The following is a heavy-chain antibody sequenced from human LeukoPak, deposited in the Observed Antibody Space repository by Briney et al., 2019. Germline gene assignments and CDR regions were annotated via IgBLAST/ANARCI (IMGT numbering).Heavy chain of an antibody. Sequence: GGSLRLSCAASGFTVSSNYMSWVRQAPGKGLEWVSDIYSGGSTYYADSVKGRFTISRDNSKNTLYLQMNSLRAEDTAVYYCARGHTATSTPEAVGYYFDYWGQGTLVTVSS. CDR3: ARGHTATSTPEAVGYYFDY. J-gene: IGHJ4*02. CDR1: GFTVSSNY. D-gene: IGHD5-18*01. V-gene: IGHV3-66*02. CDR2: IYSGGST.